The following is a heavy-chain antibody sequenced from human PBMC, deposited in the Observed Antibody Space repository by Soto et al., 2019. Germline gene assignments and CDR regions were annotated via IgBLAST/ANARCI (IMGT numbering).Heavy chain of an antibody. CDR1: GFTFSSYS. CDR3: ARDQPGYSYGYGLGY. CDR2: ISSSSSYI. J-gene: IGHJ4*02. D-gene: IGHD5-18*01. V-gene: IGHV3-21*01. Sequence: EVQLVESGGGLVKPGGSLRLSCAASGFTFSSYSMNWVRQAPGKGLEWVSSISSSSSYIYYSDSVKGRFTISRDNAXXSLYRQMNSLRAEDTAVYYCARDQPGYSYGYGLGYWSQGTLVTVSS.